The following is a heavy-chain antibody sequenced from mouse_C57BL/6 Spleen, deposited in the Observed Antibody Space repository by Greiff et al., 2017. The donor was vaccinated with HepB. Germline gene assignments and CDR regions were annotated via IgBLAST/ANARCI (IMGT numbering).Heavy chain of an antibody. V-gene: IGHV5-4*03. CDR2: ISDGGSYT. CDR3: ARGTVLLGNAMDY. CDR1: GFTFSSYA. J-gene: IGHJ4*01. D-gene: IGHD2-10*01. Sequence: EVNLVESGGGLVKPGGSLKLSCAASGFTFSSYAMSWVRQTPEKRLEWVATISDGGSYTYYPDNVKGRFTISRDNAKNNLYLQKSHLKSEDTAMYYCARGTVLLGNAMDYWGQGTSVTVAS.